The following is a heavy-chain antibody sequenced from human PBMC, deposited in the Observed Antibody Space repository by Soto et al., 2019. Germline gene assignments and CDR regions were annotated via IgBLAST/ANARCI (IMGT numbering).Heavy chain of an antibody. CDR1: GGSISSSNW. D-gene: IGHD3-16*01. CDR2: IYHSGST. J-gene: IGHJ4*02. CDR3: ARASGNYVWGISRAYYFEY. V-gene: IGHV4-4*02. Sequence: SETLSLTCAVSGGSISSSNWWRWVCRPPGKGLEWIGEIYHSGSTNYNPSIKSRVTISADKSKNQFSLKLSSVTAAATAVYYCARASGNYVWGISRAYYFEYWGQGNLVTVS.